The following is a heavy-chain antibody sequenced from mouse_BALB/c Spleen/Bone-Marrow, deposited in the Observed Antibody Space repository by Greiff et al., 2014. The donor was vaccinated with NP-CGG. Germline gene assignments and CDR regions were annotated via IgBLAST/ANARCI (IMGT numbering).Heavy chain of an antibody. V-gene: IGHV1S22*01. CDR3: TREGPTGTGGDY. CDR1: GYTFTSYW. Sequence: LQQSGSELVRPGASVKLSCKASGYTFTSYWMHWVKQRPGQGLEWIGNIYPGSGSTNYDEKFKSNATLTVDTSSSTAYMQLSSLTSEDSAVYYCTREGPTGTGGDYWGQGTTLTVSS. D-gene: IGHD4-1*02. J-gene: IGHJ2*01. CDR2: IYPGSGST.